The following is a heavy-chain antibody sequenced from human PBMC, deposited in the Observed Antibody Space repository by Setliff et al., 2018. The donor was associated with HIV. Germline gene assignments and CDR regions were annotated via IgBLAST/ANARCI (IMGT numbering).Heavy chain of an antibody. CDR2: IYYSGST. Sequence: PSETLSLTCTVSGGSISSGGYYWSWIRQHPGKGLEWIGYIYYSGSTYYNPSLKSRVTISVDTSKNQFSLKLSSVTAADTAVFYCARGTGSYGSDYWGQGTLVTVSS. V-gene: IGHV4-31*03. J-gene: IGHJ4*02. CDR1: GGSISSGGYY. CDR3: ARGTGSYGSDY. D-gene: IGHD5-18*01.